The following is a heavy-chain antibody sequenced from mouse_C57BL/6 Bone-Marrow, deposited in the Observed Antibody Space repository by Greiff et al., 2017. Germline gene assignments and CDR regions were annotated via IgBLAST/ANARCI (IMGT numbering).Heavy chain of an antibody. CDR2: ISSGSSTI. Sequence: EVQLQESGGGLVKPGGSLKLSCAASGFTFSDYGMHWVRQAPEKGLEWVAYISSGSSTIYYADTVKGRFTIARDNAKNTLFLQMTSLRSEDTAMYYCARDYYGSSPPFAYWGQGTLVTVSA. D-gene: IGHD1-1*01. V-gene: IGHV5-17*01. CDR3: ARDYYGSSPPFAY. J-gene: IGHJ3*01. CDR1: GFTFSDYG.